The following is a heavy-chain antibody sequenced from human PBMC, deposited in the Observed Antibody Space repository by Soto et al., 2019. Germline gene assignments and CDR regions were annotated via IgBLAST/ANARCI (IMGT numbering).Heavy chain of an antibody. V-gene: IGHV3-48*01. D-gene: IGHD3-9*01. Sequence: PGGSLRLSCAASGSTFSSYSMNWVRQAPGKGLEWVSYISSSSSTIYYADSVKGRFTISRDNAKNSLYLQMNSLRAEDTALYYCVRAGTGYQLDYWGQGTLVTVSS. CDR1: GSTFSSYS. CDR2: ISSSSSTI. J-gene: IGHJ4*02. CDR3: VRAGTGYQLDY.